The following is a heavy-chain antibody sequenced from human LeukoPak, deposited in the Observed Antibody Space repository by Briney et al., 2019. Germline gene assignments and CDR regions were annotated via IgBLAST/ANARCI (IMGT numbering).Heavy chain of an antibody. Sequence: ASVKVSCKASGYTFTSYDINWVRQATGQGLEWMGWMNPNSGNTGYAQKFQGRVTMTRNTSISTAYIELSSLRSEDTAVYYCARVPIVVVIIRYYYYGMDVWGQGTTVTVSS. CDR2: MNPNSGNT. J-gene: IGHJ6*02. CDR3: ARVPIVVVIIRYYYYGMDV. CDR1: GYTFTSYD. D-gene: IGHD3-22*01. V-gene: IGHV1-8*01.